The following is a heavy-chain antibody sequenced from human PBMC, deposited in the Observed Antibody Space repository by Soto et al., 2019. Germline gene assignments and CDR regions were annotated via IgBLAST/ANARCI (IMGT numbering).Heavy chain of an antibody. J-gene: IGHJ6*02. CDR2: ISADTGNT. V-gene: IGHV1-18*01. CDR1: GYSFTSNG. Sequence: GASVKVSCKAFGYSFTSNGITWVRQAPGQGLEWMGWISADTGNTNYAQKVQGRVTMTTDTSTSTAYMELRSLRSDDTAVYYCAIYCSGGSCYEGGIYYYDMDVWGQGTTVTVSS. D-gene: IGHD2-15*01. CDR3: AIYCSGGSCYEGGIYYYDMDV.